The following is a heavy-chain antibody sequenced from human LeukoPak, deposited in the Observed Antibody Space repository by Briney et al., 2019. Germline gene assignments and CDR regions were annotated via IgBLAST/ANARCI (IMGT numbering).Heavy chain of an antibody. CDR2: TSAYNGNT. CDR1: GYTFTSYG. Sequence: ASVKVSCKASGYTFTSYGISWVRQAPGQGLEWMGWTSAYNGNTNYAQKLQGRVTMITDTSTSTAYMELRSLRSDDTAVYYCARKSTKTRSGRGAIISSGWFDPWGQGTLVTVSS. V-gene: IGHV1-18*01. D-gene: IGHD3-10*01. J-gene: IGHJ5*02. CDR3: ARKSTKTRSGRGAIISSGWFDP.